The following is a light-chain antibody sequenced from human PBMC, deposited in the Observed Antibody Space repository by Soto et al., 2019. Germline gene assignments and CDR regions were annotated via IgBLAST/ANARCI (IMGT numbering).Light chain of an antibody. Sequence: QSVLTQPPSVSGAPGQRVTISCTGSSSNIGAGYDVHWYQQHPGTAPKLLIYGNSNRPSGVPDRFSGSKSGTSASLAITGLQAEDEADSYCQSYDSSLSGYVVFGGGTKLTVL. CDR1: SSNIGAGYD. V-gene: IGLV1-40*01. CDR3: QSYDSSLSGYVV. J-gene: IGLJ2*01. CDR2: GNS.